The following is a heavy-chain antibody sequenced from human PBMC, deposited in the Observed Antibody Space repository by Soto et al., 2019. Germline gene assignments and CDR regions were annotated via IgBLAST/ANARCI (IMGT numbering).Heavy chain of an antibody. CDR1: GYTFTLFG. V-gene: IGHV1-18*01. J-gene: IGHJ4*02. CDR2: ISPYNGDT. Sequence: QVQLVQSGAEVKKPGASVKVSCTTSGYTFTLFGITWVRQAPGQGLEWMGWISPYNGDTKYAEKLEGRDTLTTDTSTDTAYMELTSLTSDDTAEYYCARGGQYRYVDYWGQGTLVTVSS. CDR3: ARGGQYRYVDY. D-gene: IGHD2-2*02.